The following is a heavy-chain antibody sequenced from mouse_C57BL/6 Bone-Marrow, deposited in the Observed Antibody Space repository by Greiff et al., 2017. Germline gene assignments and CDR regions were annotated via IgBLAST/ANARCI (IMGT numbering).Heavy chain of an antibody. CDR3: ARPTGFAY. J-gene: IGHJ3*01. Sequence: EVKLQESGGDLVKPGGSLKLSCAASGFTFSSYGMSWVRQTPDKRLEWVATLSSGGSYTYYPDSVKGRFTISRDNAKNTLYLQMSSLKSEDTAMYYCARPTGFAYWGQGTLVTVSA. CDR2: LSSGGSYT. V-gene: IGHV5-6*01. CDR1: GFTFSSYG.